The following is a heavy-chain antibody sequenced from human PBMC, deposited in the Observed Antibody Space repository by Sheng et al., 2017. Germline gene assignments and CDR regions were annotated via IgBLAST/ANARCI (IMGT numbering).Heavy chain of an antibody. CDR1: GGVFGTYA. CDR3: ARVKRGQQLVRYYYYYGMDV. D-gene: IGHD6-13*01. J-gene: IGHJ6*02. Sequence: EQLVQSGAEAKKPGSSVKVSCKASGGVFGTYAIGWVRQAPAQGLEWMGGIVPAFGTIKYAQKFQGRVTITADASTNIAYMELSSLRSEDTAVYYCARVKRGQQLVRYYYYYGMDVWDQGP. V-gene: IGHV1-69*01. CDR2: IVPAFGTI.